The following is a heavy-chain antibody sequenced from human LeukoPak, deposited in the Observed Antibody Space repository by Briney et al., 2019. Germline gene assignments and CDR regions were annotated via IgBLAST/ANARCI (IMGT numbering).Heavy chain of an antibody. J-gene: IGHJ4*02. CDR2: ISWNSGSI. CDR1: GFTFDDYA. CDR3: AKGGYDSSGYLKPFDY. V-gene: IGHV3-9*01. Sequence: GRSLRLSCAASGFTFDDYAMHWVRQAPGKGLEWVSGISWNSGSIGYADSVKGRFTISRDNAKNSLYLQMNSLRAEDTALYYCAKGGYDSSGYLKPFDYWGQGTLDTVSS. D-gene: IGHD3-22*01.